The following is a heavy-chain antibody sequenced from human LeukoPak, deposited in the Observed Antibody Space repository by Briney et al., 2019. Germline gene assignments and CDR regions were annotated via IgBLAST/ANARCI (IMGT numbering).Heavy chain of an antibody. CDR1: GGSFSGYY. V-gene: IGHV4-34*01. D-gene: IGHD6-19*01. J-gene: IGHJ4*02. Sequence: SETLSLTCAVYGGSFSGYYWSWIRQPLGKGLEWIGEINHSGSTNYNPSLKSRVTISVDTSKNQFSLKLSSVTAADTAVYYCASIAVAGVLDYWDQGTLVTVSS. CDR2: INHSGST. CDR3: ASIAVAGVLDY.